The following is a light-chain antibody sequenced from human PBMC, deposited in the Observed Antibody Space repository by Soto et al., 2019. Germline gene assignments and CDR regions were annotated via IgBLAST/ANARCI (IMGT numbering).Light chain of an antibody. CDR2: DDD. J-gene: IGLJ1*01. CDR3: GSWDSRLSADV. Sequence: QSVLTQPPSVSAAPGQRVTISCSGSSSNIGGNSVSWYQQLPGTTPKLLIYDDDKRPSGIPDRFSGSKSGTSATLGITGFQTGDEADYYCGSWDSRLSADVFGTGTGSPS. CDR1: SSNIGGNS. V-gene: IGLV1-51*01.